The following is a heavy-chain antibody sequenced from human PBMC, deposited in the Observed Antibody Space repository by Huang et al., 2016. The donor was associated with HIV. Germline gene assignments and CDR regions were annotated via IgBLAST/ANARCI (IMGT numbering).Heavy chain of an antibody. J-gene: IGHJ4*02. V-gene: IGHV3-30*02. Sequence: QPQLVESGGGVVQRGGSLRLSCLASEFNFHVYGLHWLRLAQGKALVCVAFVRCYGRNEYNIASVKGRFTTSSDNSKKMLFLEMDNLRPEDTAVYFCARDSRWGIVAMTLSYFDYWGQGTLVTVSS. CDR2: VRCYGRNE. CDR3: ARDSRWGIVAMTLSYFDY. D-gene: IGHD5-12*01. CDR1: EFNFHVYG.